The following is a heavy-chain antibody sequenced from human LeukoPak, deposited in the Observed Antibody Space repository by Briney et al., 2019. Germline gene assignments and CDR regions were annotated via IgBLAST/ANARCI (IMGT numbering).Heavy chain of an antibody. J-gene: IGHJ4*02. D-gene: IGHD2-21*02. Sequence: GASVKVSCKASGYTFTSYDINWVRQATGQGLEWMGWMNPNSGNTGYAQKFQGRVTMTRNTSISTAYMELSSLRSEDTAVYYCARVLEVVTAIYVDYWGQGTLVTVSS. CDR1: GYTFTSYD. CDR3: ARVLEVVTAIYVDY. V-gene: IGHV1-8*01. CDR2: MNPNSGNT.